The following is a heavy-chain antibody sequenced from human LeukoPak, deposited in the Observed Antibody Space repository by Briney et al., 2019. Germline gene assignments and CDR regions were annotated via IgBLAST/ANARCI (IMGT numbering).Heavy chain of an antibody. CDR2: ISSSSTI. V-gene: IGHV3-48*04. J-gene: IGHJ4*02. Sequence: GGSLRLSCAASGFTFSTFSMNWVRQAPGKGLEWVSYISSSSTIYYADSVKGRFTISRDNAKNSLYLQMNSLRAEDTAVYYCASGDPARLGITGTTWGYWGQGTLVTVSS. CDR3: ASGDPARLGITGTTWGY. D-gene: IGHD1-20*01. CDR1: GFTFSTFS.